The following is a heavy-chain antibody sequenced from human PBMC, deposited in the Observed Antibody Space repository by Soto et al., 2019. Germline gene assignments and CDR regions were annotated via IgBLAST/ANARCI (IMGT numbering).Heavy chain of an antibody. D-gene: IGHD3-22*01. CDR2: ISGSGGST. Sequence: EVQLLESGGGLVQPGGSLRLSCAASGFTFSSYAMSWVRQAPGKGLEWVSAISGSGGSTYYADSVKGRFTISRDNSKNTLYLQINSLRAEDTAVYYCAKDLGPYDSSGYYYPGWFDPWGQGTLVTVSS. V-gene: IGHV3-23*01. J-gene: IGHJ5*02. CDR1: GFTFSSYA. CDR3: AKDLGPYDSSGYYYPGWFDP.